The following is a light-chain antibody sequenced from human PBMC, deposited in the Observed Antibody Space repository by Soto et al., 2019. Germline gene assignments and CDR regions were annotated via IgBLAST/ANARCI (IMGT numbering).Light chain of an antibody. Sequence: QSVLTQSPSASGTPGQRVTISCSGSSANIGSNYVYWYQQFPGTAPRLLIYWADQRPSGVPDRFSGSKSGTSASLAISGLRSEDEAAYYCAAWDDTVNGLVFGGGTKVTVL. CDR2: WAD. CDR3: AAWDDTVNGLV. J-gene: IGLJ2*01. CDR1: SANIGSNY. V-gene: IGLV1-47*01.